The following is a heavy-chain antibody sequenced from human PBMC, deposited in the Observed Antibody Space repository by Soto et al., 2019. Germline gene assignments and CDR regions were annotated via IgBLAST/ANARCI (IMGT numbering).Heavy chain of an antibody. CDR2: IYYSGST. CDR1: GGSISSGGYY. J-gene: IGHJ4*02. CDR3: ARDNDFWSGYRYFDY. D-gene: IGHD3-3*01. V-gene: IGHV4-31*03. Sequence: QVQLQESGPGLVKPSQTLSLTCTVSGGSISSGGYYWSWIRQHPGKGLEWIGYIYYSGSTYYNPSLKSRVTISVDTSKNQCSLKLSSVTAADTAVYYCARDNDFWSGYRYFDYWGQGTLVTVSS.